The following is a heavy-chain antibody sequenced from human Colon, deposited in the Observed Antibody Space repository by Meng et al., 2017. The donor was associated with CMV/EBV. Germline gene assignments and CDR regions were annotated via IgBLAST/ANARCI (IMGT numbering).Heavy chain of an antibody. V-gene: IGHV3-15*01. CDR1: GFTFSNAW. Sequence: EXQLVEXXXGLVKPGXSLRLSCAASGFTFSNAWMTWVRQAPGKGLEWVGRIKSKTDSGTTDYAAPVKGRFTISRDDSKNTLYLQMNSLKIEDTAVYYCTSLGQRGYWGQGTLVTVSS. CDR3: TSLGQRGY. J-gene: IGHJ4*02. CDR2: IKSKTDSGTT.